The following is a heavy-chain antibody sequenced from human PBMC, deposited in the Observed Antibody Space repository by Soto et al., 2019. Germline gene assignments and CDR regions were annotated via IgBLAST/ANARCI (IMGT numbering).Heavy chain of an antibody. CDR3: ARVKQQLACYYFYGMDV. Sequence: QVQLVESGGGVVQPGRSLRLSCAASGFTFSSYGMHWVRQAPGKGLEWVAVIWYDGSNKYYADSVKGRFTISRDNAKNTLYLQMNSLRAEDTVVYYCARVKQQLACYYFYGMDVWGQGTTVTVSS. D-gene: IGHD6-13*01. CDR1: GFTFSSYG. J-gene: IGHJ6*02. CDR2: IWYDGSNK. V-gene: IGHV3-33*01.